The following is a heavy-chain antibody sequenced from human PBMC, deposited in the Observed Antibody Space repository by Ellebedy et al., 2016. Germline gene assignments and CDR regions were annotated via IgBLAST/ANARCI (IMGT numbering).Heavy chain of an antibody. Sequence: GESLKISXAASGFTFSSYAMSWVRQAPGKGLEWVSAISGSGGSTYYADSVKGRFTISRDNSKNTLYLQMNSLRAEDTAVYYCAKAHYDFWSGYHDYYYYYMDVWGKGTTVTVSS. D-gene: IGHD3-3*01. CDR1: GFTFSSYA. V-gene: IGHV3-23*01. CDR3: AKAHYDFWSGYHDYYYYYMDV. CDR2: ISGSGGST. J-gene: IGHJ6*03.